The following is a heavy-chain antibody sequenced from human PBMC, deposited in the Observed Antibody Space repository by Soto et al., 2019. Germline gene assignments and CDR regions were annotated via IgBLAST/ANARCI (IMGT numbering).Heavy chain of an antibody. CDR1: GYTFPTYY. Sequence: ASVKVSCQASGYTFPTYYMSWVRQAPGQGLEWVGTINPSGGSTTYAQKFQGRVTMTRDTSTSTVYMELRSLRSEDTGVYYCAKGATGSFDIWGQGTMVTVSS. V-gene: IGHV1-46*01. CDR3: AKGATGSFDI. CDR2: INPSGGST. J-gene: IGHJ3*02. D-gene: IGHD1-26*01.